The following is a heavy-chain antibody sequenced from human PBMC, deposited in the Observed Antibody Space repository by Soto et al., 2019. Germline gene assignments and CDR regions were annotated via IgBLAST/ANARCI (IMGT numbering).Heavy chain of an antibody. CDR2: IYYSGST. V-gene: IGHV4-31*03. CDR1: GGSISSGAYY. D-gene: IGHD4-17*01. CDR3: ARGILSYGAGVSGYAFDI. Sequence: PSETLSLTCPVSGGSISSGAYYWSWVRQHPGKGLEWIGYIYYSGSTYYNPSLKSRVTISVDTSKNQFSLKLSSVTAADTAVYYCARGILSYGAGVSGYAFDIWGQGTMVTVSS. J-gene: IGHJ3*02.